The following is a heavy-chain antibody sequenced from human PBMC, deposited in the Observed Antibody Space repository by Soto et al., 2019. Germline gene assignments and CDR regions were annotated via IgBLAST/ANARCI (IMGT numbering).Heavy chain of an antibody. Sequence: QVQLVESGGGVVQPGRSLRLSCAASGFTFSSYGMNWVRQAPGKGLEWVAVISYDGSNKYYADSVKGRFTISRDSSKNMLYLQMNSLRAEDTAVYYCAKEDSSSWHYYYATDVWGQGTTVTVSS. CDR1: GFTFSSYG. D-gene: IGHD6-13*01. CDR2: ISYDGSNK. J-gene: IGHJ6*02. CDR3: AKEDSSSWHYYYATDV. V-gene: IGHV3-30*18.